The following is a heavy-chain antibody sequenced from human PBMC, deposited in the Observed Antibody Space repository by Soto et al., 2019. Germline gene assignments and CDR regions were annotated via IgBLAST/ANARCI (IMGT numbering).Heavy chain of an antibody. CDR2: MNPISGTP. D-gene: IGHD3-3*01. V-gene: IGHV1-69*13. CDR3: TREWSRADFGVGPPMRDNWFDP. J-gene: IGHJ5*02. CDR1: GGTVSSFA. Sequence: SVKVSCKSSGGTVSSFAISWVRQAPGQGLEWMGGMNPISGTPNYAQKFQGRVTITADESTFTAYMELSNLRSDDTAVYYCTREWSRADFGVGPPMRDNWFDPWGQGTLVTVSS.